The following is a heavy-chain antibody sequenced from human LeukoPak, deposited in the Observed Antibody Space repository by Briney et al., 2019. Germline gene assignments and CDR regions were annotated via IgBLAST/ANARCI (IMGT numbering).Heavy chain of an antibody. D-gene: IGHD2-21*02. Sequence: GRSLRLSCAASGFTFSSYGMHWVRQAPGKGLEWVSLITANGDSTYYADSVKGRFTISRDNSKNSLSLQMNSLRTEDTALYYCAKDIEAGTAGFSFDYWGQGTLVAVSS. CDR2: ITANGDST. V-gene: IGHV3-43*02. J-gene: IGHJ4*02. CDR1: GFTFSSYG. CDR3: AKDIEAGTAGFSFDY.